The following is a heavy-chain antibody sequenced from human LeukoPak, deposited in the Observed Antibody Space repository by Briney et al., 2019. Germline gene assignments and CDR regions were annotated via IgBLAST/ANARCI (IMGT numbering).Heavy chain of an antibody. CDR3: ARDVLYPRNDAFDI. D-gene: IGHD2-2*02. CDR2: IYYSGST. CDR1: GGSISSYY. Sequence: SETLSLTCTVSGGSISSYYWSWIRQPPGKGLEWIGYIYYSGSTNYNSSLKSRVTISVDTSKNQFSLKLSSVTAADTAVYYCARDVLYPRNDAFDIWGQGTMVTVSS. V-gene: IGHV4-59*01. J-gene: IGHJ3*02.